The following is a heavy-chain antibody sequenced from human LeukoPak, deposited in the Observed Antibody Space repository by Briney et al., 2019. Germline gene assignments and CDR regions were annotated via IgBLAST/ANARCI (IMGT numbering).Heavy chain of an antibody. Sequence: ASVKVSCKASGGTLISYAISWVRQAPGQGLEWMGGIIPIFGTANYAQKFQGRVTITADESTSTAYMELSSLRSEDTAVYYCASLWGSKQVATEGWGQGTLVTVSS. CDR2: IIPIFGTA. J-gene: IGHJ4*02. CDR1: GGTLISYA. D-gene: IGHD5-12*01. V-gene: IGHV1-69*01. CDR3: ASLWGSKQVATEG.